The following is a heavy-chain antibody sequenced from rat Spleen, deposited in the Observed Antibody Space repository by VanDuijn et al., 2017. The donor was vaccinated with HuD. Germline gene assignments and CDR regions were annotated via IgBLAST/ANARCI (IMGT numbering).Heavy chain of an antibody. Sequence: EVQLVESGGGLVQPGRSLKLSCVASGFTFSNYDMAWVRQAPTKGLEWVASISSDGGRNFYRDSVKGRFTISRDNAKSSLYLQMDSLRSEDTATYYCVRQDTSGYSNWFAYWGQGTLVTVSS. CDR1: GFTFSNYD. CDR3: VRQDTSGYSNWFAY. V-gene: IGHV5-25*01. D-gene: IGHD4-3*01. CDR2: ISSDGGRN. J-gene: IGHJ3*01.